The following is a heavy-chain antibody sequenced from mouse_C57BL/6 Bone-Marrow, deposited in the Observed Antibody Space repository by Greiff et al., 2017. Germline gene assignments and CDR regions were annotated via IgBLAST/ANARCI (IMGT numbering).Heavy chain of an antibody. CDR3: ARGYYGGYAMDY. J-gene: IGHJ4*01. Sequence: QVQLQQPGAELVMPGASVKLSCKASGYTFTSYWMHWVKQRPGQGLEWIGEIDPSDSYNNYNQKFKGKSTLTVDKSSSTAYMQLSSLTSEDSAVYYCARGYYGGYAMDYWGQGTSVTVSS. CDR1: GYTFTSYW. CDR2: IDPSDSYN. D-gene: IGHD1-1*01. V-gene: IGHV1-69*01.